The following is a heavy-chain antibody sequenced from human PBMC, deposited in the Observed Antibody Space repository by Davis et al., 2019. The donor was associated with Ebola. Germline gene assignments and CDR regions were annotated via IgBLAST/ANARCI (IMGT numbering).Heavy chain of an antibody. V-gene: IGHV1-8*02. CDR1: GYTFTSYG. CDR3: ARRVGARSGFDY. D-gene: IGHD1-26*01. CDR2: MNPNSGNT. Sequence: AASVKVSCKASGYTFTSYGINWVRQATGQGLEWMGWMNPNSGNTGYAQKFQDRITMTRNISITTAYMELNSLRSEDTAVYYCARRVGARSGFDYWGQGTLVTVSS. J-gene: IGHJ4*02.